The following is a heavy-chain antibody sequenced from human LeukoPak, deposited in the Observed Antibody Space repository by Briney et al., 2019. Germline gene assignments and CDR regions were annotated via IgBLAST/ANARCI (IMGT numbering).Heavy chain of an antibody. CDR1: GCTFSSYA. Sequence: GGSLRLSCAASGCTFSSYAMSWVRQAPGKGLEWVSAISGSGGSTYYADSVKGRFTISRDNSKNTLYLQMNSLRAEDTAVYYCAKDICSSTSCYDLTFDYWGQGTLVTVSS. J-gene: IGHJ4*02. V-gene: IGHV3-23*01. CDR3: AKDICSSTSCYDLTFDY. D-gene: IGHD2-2*01. CDR2: ISGSGGST.